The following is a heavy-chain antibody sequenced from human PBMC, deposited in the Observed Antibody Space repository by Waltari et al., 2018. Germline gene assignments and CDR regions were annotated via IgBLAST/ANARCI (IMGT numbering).Heavy chain of an antibody. D-gene: IGHD5-12*01. CDR3: ATYIGASVGTAAFDV. Sequence: QLHLQESGPRLVRLSETLSPICRVPGFPLPRNNNYWPWIRQSPGQGLEWIGTVSYSGTTYISPSLKSRVSVSRDTSKNQVSLILGSVTAADMAVYYCATYIGASVGTAAFDVWGQGTMVTVSS. V-gene: IGHV4-39*01. J-gene: IGHJ3*01. CDR2: VSYSGTT. CDR1: GFPLPRNNNY.